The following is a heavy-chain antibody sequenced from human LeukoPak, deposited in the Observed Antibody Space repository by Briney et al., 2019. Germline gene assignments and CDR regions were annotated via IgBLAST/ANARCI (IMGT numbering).Heavy chain of an antibody. CDR1: GFTFSSYG. D-gene: IGHD3-10*01. Sequence: PGRSLRLSCAASGFTFSSYGMYWVRQAPGKGLEWVAVISYDGSNKYYADSVKGRFTISRDNSKNTLYLQMNSLRAEDTAVYYCAREGKTVRGTFSDYWGQGTLVTVSS. J-gene: IGHJ4*02. V-gene: IGHV3-30*03. CDR3: AREGKTVRGTFSDY. CDR2: ISYDGSNK.